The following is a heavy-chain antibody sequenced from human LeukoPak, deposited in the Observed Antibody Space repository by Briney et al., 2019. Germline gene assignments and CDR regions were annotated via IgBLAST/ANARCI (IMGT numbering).Heavy chain of an antibody. CDR2: LYYSGST. Sequence: SETLSLTCTVSGGSISSSTYYWGWIRQPPGKGLEWIGSLYYSGSTFYNPSLKSRVTISVDTSKNQFSLKLSSVTAADTAVYYCARESVRYCFSTSCPNWYDPWGQGTLVTVSS. V-gene: IGHV4-39*07. CDR1: GGSISSSTYY. CDR3: ARESVRYCFSTSCPNWYDP. J-gene: IGHJ5*02. D-gene: IGHD2-2*01.